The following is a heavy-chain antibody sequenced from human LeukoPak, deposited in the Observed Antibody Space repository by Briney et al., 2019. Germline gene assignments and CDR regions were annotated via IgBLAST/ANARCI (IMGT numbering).Heavy chain of an antibody. CDR3: ARGGGATAGHDY. Sequence: PGGSLRLSCAASGFTFSSYSMNWVRQAPGKGLEWVSSISSSSSYIYYADSVKGRFTISRDNAKNSLYLQMNSLRAEDTAVYYCARGGGATAGHDYWGQGTLVTVSS. CDR1: GFTFSSYS. CDR2: ISSSSSYI. J-gene: IGHJ4*02. D-gene: IGHD1-26*01. V-gene: IGHV3-21*01.